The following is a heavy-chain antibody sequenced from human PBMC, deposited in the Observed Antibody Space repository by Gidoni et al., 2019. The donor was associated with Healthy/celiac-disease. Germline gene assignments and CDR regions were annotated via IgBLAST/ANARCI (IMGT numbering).Heavy chain of an antibody. J-gene: IGHJ4*02. Sequence: GSSRFTISRDNSKNTLYLQMNSLRAEDTAVYYCARGTYGDYVGGFDYWGQGTLVTVSS. D-gene: IGHD4-17*01. CDR3: ARGTYGDYVGGFDY. V-gene: IGHV3-53*01.